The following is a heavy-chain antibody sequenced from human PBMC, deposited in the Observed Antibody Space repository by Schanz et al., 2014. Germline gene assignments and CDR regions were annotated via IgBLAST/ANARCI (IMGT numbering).Heavy chain of an antibody. Sequence: EVQLVESGGGLVQPGGSLRVSCAATGFTFSDYAMSWVRQAPGKGLEWIAYISSGGTTIYYADSVKGRFTISRDNAKSSLYLQMNSLRDEDTAVYYCAATTILADWGQGTLVTVSS. V-gene: IGHV3-48*02. D-gene: IGHD3-3*01. CDR1: GFTFSDYA. J-gene: IGHJ4*02. CDR2: ISSGGTTI. CDR3: AATTILAD.